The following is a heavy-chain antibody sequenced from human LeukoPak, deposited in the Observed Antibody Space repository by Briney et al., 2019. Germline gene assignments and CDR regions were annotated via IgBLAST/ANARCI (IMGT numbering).Heavy chain of an antibody. V-gene: IGHV4-34*01. J-gene: IGHJ5*02. CDR3: ARVAERVVAATEWYGFDP. CDR2: VNHSGRT. D-gene: IGHD2-15*01. CDR1: GGSFSGYY. Sequence: PSETLSLTCAVYGGSFSGYYWRWIRQPPGKGLEWIGEVNHSGRTNYNPSLKSRVTISVDTSKNQFSLKLSSVTAADTAVYYCARVAERVVAATEWYGFDPWGQGTLVTVSS.